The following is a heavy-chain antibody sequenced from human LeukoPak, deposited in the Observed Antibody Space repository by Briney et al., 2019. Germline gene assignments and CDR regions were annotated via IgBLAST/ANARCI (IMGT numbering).Heavy chain of an antibody. J-gene: IGHJ5*02. CDR1: GGSISSYY. Sequence: PSETLSLTCTVAGGSISSYYWSWIRHPPGKVLEWIGYIYYSGSTNYNPSLKRRVTIPVDTSKNQFSLELSSVTAADTAVYYCARDIAAAGFDPWGQGTLVTVSS. D-gene: IGHD6-13*01. V-gene: IGHV4-59*01. CDR3: ARDIAAAGFDP. CDR2: IYYSGST.